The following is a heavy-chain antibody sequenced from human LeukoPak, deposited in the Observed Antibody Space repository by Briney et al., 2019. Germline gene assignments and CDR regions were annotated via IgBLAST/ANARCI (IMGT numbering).Heavy chain of an antibody. Sequence: ASVKVSCXASGYTFTSYYMHWVRQAPGQGLEWMGIINPSGGSTSYAQKFQGRVTMTRDTSTSTVYMELSSLRSEDTAVYYCARDWSSGDNPYNWFDPWGQGALVTVSS. J-gene: IGHJ5*02. CDR2: INPSGGST. CDR1: GYTFTSYY. CDR3: ARDWSSGDNPYNWFDP. V-gene: IGHV1-46*01. D-gene: IGHD6-25*01.